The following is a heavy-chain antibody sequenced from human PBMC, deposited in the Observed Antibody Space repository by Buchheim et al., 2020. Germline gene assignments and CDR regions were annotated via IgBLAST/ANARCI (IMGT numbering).Heavy chain of an antibody. J-gene: IGHJ4*02. CDR2: ISYDEFNK. V-gene: IGHV3-30*18. Sequence: QVQLVESGGGVVQPGRSLRLSCVASGLTLNKYNIHWVRQAPGKGLEWVAVISYDEFNKYYADSVQVRFSISRDDSKNKVYRQMNSLTAEDSGVYHCAKDHNGVYLDFWGQGTL. CDR1: GLTLNKYN. CDR3: AKDHNGVYLDF. D-gene: IGHD1-1*01.